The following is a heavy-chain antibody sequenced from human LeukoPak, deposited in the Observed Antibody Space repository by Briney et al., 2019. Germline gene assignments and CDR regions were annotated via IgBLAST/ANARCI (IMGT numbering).Heavy chain of an antibody. D-gene: IGHD2-2*02. Sequence: GGSLRLSCAASGFTFSNGWMSWVRQAPGEGLEWVGRIKSKGARGTTDYAAPVKRRFTISRDGTTNTVYLHMKSLKTEDTAVYFCTSNFYCSTSSCYTLDSWGQGTLVAVSP. CDR1: GFTFSNGW. CDR2: IKSKGARGTT. J-gene: IGHJ4*02. V-gene: IGHV3-15*01. CDR3: TSNFYCSTSSCYTLDS.